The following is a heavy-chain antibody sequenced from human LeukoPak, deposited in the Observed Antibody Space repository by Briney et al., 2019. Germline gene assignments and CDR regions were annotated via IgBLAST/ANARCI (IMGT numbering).Heavy chain of an antibody. CDR2: INHGGIT. CDR1: GGSFSGYY. CDR3: ARRGAAVRYNWFDP. V-gene: IGHV4-34*01. J-gene: IGHJ5*02. Sequence: SETLSLTCAVYGGSFSGYYWIWIRQPPGKGLEWVGEINHGGITNYNPSLKSRVTISLDTSKNQFSLKLSSVTAADTAVYYCARRGAAVRYNWFDPWGQGTLVTVPS. D-gene: IGHD6-13*01.